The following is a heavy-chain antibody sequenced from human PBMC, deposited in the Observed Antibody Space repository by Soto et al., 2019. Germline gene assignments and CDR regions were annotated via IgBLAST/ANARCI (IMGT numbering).Heavy chain of an antibody. Sequence: QLQLQESGPGLVKPSETLSLTCTVSGGSISSSSYYWGWIRQPPRKGLEWIGSIYYSGSTYYNPSLKSRVTIAVDTSKNQFSLKLSSVTAADTAVYYCARHWIGNPMGEYYYYGMDVWGQGTTVTVSS. CDR1: GGSISSSSYY. J-gene: IGHJ6*02. CDR2: IYYSGST. V-gene: IGHV4-39*01. CDR3: ARHWIGNPMGEYYYYGMDV. D-gene: IGHD3-16*01.